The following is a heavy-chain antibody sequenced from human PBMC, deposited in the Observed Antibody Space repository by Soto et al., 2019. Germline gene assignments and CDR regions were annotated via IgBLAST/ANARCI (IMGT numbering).Heavy chain of an antibody. CDR2: ISHDGSNK. Sequence: GGSLRLSCAASGFTFSSYAMHWVRQAPGKGLEWVAVISHDGSNKYYADSVKGRFTISRDNSKNTLYLQMNSLRAEDTAVYYCAREPSSIGNHYFDYWGQGTLVTVSS. D-gene: IGHD6-6*01. J-gene: IGHJ4*02. CDR1: GFTFSSYA. CDR3: AREPSSIGNHYFDY. V-gene: IGHV3-30-3*01.